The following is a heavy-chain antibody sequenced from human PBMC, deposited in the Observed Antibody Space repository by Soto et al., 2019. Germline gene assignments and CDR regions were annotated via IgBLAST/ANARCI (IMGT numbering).Heavy chain of an antibody. CDR1: GGSISSGGYY. CDR3: ATSSSGLLWFGELFHYFDY. CDR2: IYYSGST. D-gene: IGHD3-10*01. V-gene: IGHV4-61*08. J-gene: IGHJ4*02. Sequence: PSETLSLTCAVSGGSISSGGYYWSWIRQPPGKGLEWIGYIYYSGSTNYNPSLKSRVTISVDTSKNQFSLKLSSVTAADTAVYYCATSSSGLLWFGELFHYFDYWGQGTLVTVSS.